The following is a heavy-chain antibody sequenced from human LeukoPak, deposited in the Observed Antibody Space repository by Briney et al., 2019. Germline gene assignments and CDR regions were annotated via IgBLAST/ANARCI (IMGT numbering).Heavy chain of an antibody. J-gene: IGHJ4*02. V-gene: IGHV5-51*01. CDR1: GYSFTSYW. Sequence: GESLKISCKGSGYSFTSYWIGWVRQMPGKGLEWMGIIYPGDSDTRYSPSFQGQVTISADKSISTAYLQWSSLKASGTAMYYCARATVQYCGSTSCSTHRYFDYWGQGTLVTVSS. CDR3: ARATVQYCGSTSCSTHRYFDY. D-gene: IGHD2-2*02. CDR2: IYPGDSDT.